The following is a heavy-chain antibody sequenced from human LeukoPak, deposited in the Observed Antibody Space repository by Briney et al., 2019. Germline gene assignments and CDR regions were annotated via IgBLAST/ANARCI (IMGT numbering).Heavy chain of an antibody. J-gene: IGHJ4*02. CDR3: AGGVVAALDFDY. Sequence: SETLSLTCTVSGGSISSYYWSWIRQPPGKGLEWIGYIYYSGSTNYNPSLKSRVTISVDTSKSQFSLKLSSVTAADTAVYYCAGGVVAALDFDYWGQGTLVTVSS. CDR2: IYYSGST. CDR1: GGSISSYY. V-gene: IGHV4-59*01. D-gene: IGHD2-15*01.